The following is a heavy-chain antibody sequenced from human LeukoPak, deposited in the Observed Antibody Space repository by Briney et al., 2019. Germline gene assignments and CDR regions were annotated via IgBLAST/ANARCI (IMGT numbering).Heavy chain of an antibody. CDR3: ARLYSRDRYYFDY. Sequence: SETLSLTCNVSGVSISSMSYYWGWIRQPPGKGLEWIGSNYYSGGTDYNPSLKSRVTISVDTSKNQFSLKLSSVTAADTAVYYCARLYSRDRYYFDYWGQGTLVTVSS. V-gene: IGHV4-39*01. J-gene: IGHJ4*02. CDR2: NYYSGGT. D-gene: IGHD1-26*01. CDR1: GVSISSMSYY.